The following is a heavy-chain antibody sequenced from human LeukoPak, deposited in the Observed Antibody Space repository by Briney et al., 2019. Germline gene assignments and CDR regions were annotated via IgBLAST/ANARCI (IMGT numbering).Heavy chain of an antibody. CDR3: ARGGSSRFEY. D-gene: IGHD6-6*01. J-gene: IGHJ4*02. CDR2: VKQDGSEK. V-gene: IGHV3-7*04. Sequence: RPGGSLRLSCAASGFTFSSFWMSWVRQAPGKELEWVANVKQDGSEKYYVDSVKGRFTISRDNAENSLYLQTNSLRVEDTAVYYYARGGSSRFEYWGQGTLVTVSS. CDR1: GFTFSSFW.